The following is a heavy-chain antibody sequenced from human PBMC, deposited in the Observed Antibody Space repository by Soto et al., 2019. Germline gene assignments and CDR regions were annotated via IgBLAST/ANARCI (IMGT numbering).Heavy chain of an antibody. J-gene: IGHJ6*02. CDR3: ARVSTAYYYGMDV. CDR1: GFTFSSYS. CDR2: ISSSSSYI. Sequence: EVQLVESGGGLVKPGGSLRLSCAASGFTFSSYSMNWVRQAPGKGLEWVSSISSSSSYIYYADSVTGRFTISRDNAKNSLYLQMNSLRAEDTAVYYCARVSTAYYYGMDVWGQGTTVNVSS. V-gene: IGHV3-21*01.